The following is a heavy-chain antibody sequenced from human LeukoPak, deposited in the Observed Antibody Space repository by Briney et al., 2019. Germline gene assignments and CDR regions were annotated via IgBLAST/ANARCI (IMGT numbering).Heavy chain of an antibody. CDR2: ISNNGDNT. J-gene: IGHJ4*02. CDR1: GFTFTTYS. Sequence: GGSLRLSCSASGFTFTTYSMYWVGQALGKGLEYVSAISNNGDNTYYADSVKGRFTISRDNSKSTLYLQLSSLRAEDTAVYSCAKGWVRGVMNYWGQGTLVTVSS. V-gene: IGHV3-64D*06. D-gene: IGHD3-10*01. CDR3: AKGWVRGVMNY.